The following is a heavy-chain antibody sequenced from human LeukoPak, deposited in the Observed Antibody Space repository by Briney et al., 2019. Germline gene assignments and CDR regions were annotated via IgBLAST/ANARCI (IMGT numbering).Heavy chain of an antibody. CDR1: RFTFSSYE. Sequence: GGSLRLSCAASRFTFSSYEMNWVRLAPGKGLEWLSYISGGGSSIYYADSVKGRFTISRDNAKNSLYLQVNSLRAEDTAVYYCATDGSSWYFNYWGRGTLVTVSS. V-gene: IGHV3-48*03. CDR3: ATDGSSWYFNY. D-gene: IGHD6-13*01. CDR2: ISGGGSSI. J-gene: IGHJ4*02.